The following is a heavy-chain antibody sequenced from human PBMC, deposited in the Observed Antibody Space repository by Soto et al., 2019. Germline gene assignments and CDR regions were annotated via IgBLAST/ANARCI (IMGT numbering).Heavy chain of an antibody. V-gene: IGHV3-30*03. CDR1: GFTFRTYG. CDR2: ISDDGSTL. J-gene: IGHJ4*02. D-gene: IGHD4-17*01. CDR3: ARDPPDGDYFFDY. Sequence: QVQLVESGGGFVQPGTSLRLSCAVSGFTFRTYGMHWFRQAPRKGLEWLAFISDDGSTLYYAVSLKGRFTISRDNSKNTLHLQITSLSVEDTAVYYCARDPPDGDYFFDYWGQGTLVTVSS.